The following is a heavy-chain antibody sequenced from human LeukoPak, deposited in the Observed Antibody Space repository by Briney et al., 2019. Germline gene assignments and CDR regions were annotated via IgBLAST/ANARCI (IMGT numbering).Heavy chain of an antibody. J-gene: IGHJ4*02. CDR3: AGQGYADFSSRPFDY. D-gene: IGHD4-17*01. CDR1: RGSISSSGYY. CDR2: IYYSGST. V-gene: IGHV4-39*01. Sequence: SETLSLTCTLSRGSISSSGYYWGWIRQPPGKGLEWIGSIYYSGSTCYNPSLKSRVTISVDTSKNQFSLKLSSVTAADTAMYCAGQGYADFSSRPFDYWGQGTLVTVSS.